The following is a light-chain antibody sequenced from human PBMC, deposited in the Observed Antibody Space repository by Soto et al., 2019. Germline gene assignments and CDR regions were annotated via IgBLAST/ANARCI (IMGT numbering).Light chain of an antibody. CDR2: DAS. CDR1: QSVRSS. J-gene: IGKJ5*01. CDR3: QQYNSWPET. V-gene: IGKV3-15*01. Sequence: DIVMTQSPGTLSVSPGERATLFCRASQSVRSSLAWYQQKPGQAPRLFIYDASTRATGIPARFSGSGSGTEFTLTISSLQSEDFAVYYCQQYNSWPETFGQGTRLEIK.